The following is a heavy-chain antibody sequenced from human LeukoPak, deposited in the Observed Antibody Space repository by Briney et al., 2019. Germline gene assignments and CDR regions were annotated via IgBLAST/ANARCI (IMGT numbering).Heavy chain of an antibody. V-gene: IGHV3-7*01. D-gene: IGHD2-15*01. CDR1: GFTFSDYW. Sequence: GVSLRLSCAASGFTFSDYWMTWVRQAPGKGLEWVANIKQDGSEMYYVDSVKGRFTISRDNAKNLLYLQMKSLRAEDTAVYYCARNPRNLGYGDYWGQGTLVTVSS. CDR2: IKQDGSEM. CDR3: ARNPRNLGYGDY. J-gene: IGHJ4*02.